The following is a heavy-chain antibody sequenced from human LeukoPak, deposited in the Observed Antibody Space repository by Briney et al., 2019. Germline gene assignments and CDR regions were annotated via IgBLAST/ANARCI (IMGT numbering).Heavy chain of an antibody. CDR2: ISSSSSYI. Sequence: GGSLRLSCAASGFTFSSYSMNWVRQAPGKGLEWVSSISSSSSYIYYADSVKGRFTISRDNAKNSLYLQMNSLRAEDTAVYYCAKERLYHYDSSGYPLYYFDYWGQGTLVTVSS. D-gene: IGHD3-22*01. CDR3: AKERLYHYDSSGYPLYYFDY. CDR1: GFTFSSYS. V-gene: IGHV3-21*04. J-gene: IGHJ4*02.